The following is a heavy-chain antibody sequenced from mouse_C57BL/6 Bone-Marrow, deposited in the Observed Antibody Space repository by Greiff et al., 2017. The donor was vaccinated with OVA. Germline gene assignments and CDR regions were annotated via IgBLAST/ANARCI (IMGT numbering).Heavy chain of an antibody. Sequence: EVQLVESGPGLVKPSQSLSLTCSVTGYSITSGYYWNWIRQFPGNKLEWMGYISYDGSNNYNPSLKNRISITRDTSKNQFFLKLNSVTTEDTATYYCATPDGYPFAYWGQGTLVTVSA. CDR2: ISYDGSN. J-gene: IGHJ3*01. CDR1: GYSITSGYY. V-gene: IGHV3-6*01. CDR3: ATPDGYPFAY. D-gene: IGHD2-3*01.